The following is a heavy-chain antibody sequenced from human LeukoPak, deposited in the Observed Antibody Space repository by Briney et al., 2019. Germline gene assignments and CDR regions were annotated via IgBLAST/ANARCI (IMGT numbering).Heavy chain of an antibody. V-gene: IGHV3-9*01. Sequence: ALRLSCAASGFTFHDYTMHWVRPAPGKGLEWVSGISWNSGSIGYADTVKGRFTISRDKAKSSLYLQMSSLRAEDTALYYCAKGGRVLLWFGEKPGAFDIWGQGTMFTVSS. CDR3: AKGGRVLLWFGEKPGAFDI. CDR2: ISWNSGSI. J-gene: IGHJ3*02. CDR1: GFTFHDYT. D-gene: IGHD3-10*01.